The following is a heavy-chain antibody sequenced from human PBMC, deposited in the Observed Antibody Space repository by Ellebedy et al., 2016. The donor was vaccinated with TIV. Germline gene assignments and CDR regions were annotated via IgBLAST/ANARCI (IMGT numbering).Heavy chain of an antibody. CDR1: GDSFSGYY. CDR2: MHHSGST. Sequence: MPSETLSLTCAVYGDSFSGYYWSWIRQPPGKGLEWIGEMHHSGSTNYIPSLKGRVTMSVDTSKNQLSLKMNSLTAAETAVYYCARESDSHFYFDYWGQGTLVTVSS. J-gene: IGHJ4*02. CDR3: ARESDSHFYFDY. D-gene: IGHD3-3*02. V-gene: IGHV4-34*01.